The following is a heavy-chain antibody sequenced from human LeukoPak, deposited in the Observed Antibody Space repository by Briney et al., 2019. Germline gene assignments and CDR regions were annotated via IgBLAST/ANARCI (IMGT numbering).Heavy chain of an antibody. CDR1: GFTFSNYG. J-gene: IGHJ4*02. Sequence: GGSLGLSCAASGFTFSNYGMHWVRQAPGKGLEWVAVMSYDGSNKYYADSVKGRFTVSRDNSKNTLYLQMNSLRAEDTAVYYCAKGYCGGDSCYSWSPFDYWGQGTLVTVSS. CDR3: AKGYCGGDSCYSWSPFDY. D-gene: IGHD2-15*01. CDR2: MSYDGSNK. V-gene: IGHV3-30*18.